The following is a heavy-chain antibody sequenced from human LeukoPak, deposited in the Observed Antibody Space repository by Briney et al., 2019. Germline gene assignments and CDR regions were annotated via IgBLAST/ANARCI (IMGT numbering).Heavy chain of an antibody. D-gene: IGHD6-19*01. Sequence: SETLSLTCAVYGGSFSGYYWSWIRQPPGKGLEWIGSIYYSGSTYYNPSLKSRVTISVDTSKNQFSLKLSSVTAADTAVYYCAREQAVAGRRTYWGQGTLVTVSS. CDR1: GGSFSGYY. CDR2: IYYSGST. CDR3: AREQAVAGRRTY. J-gene: IGHJ4*02. V-gene: IGHV4-34*01.